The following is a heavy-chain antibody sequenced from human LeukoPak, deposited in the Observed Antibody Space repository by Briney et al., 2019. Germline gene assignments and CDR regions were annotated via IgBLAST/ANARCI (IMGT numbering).Heavy chain of an antibody. D-gene: IGHD3-9*01. J-gene: IGHJ4*02. Sequence: GGSLRLSCAASGFTFSTYSMNWVRQAPGKGLEWVSSISSGSDYKYYAESVKGRFTISRDNAKNSLYLQMNSLRAGDTAVYYCARTYDILTGYGYWGQGTLVTVSS. CDR3: ARTYDILTGYGY. CDR2: ISSGSDYK. V-gene: IGHV3-21*04. CDR1: GFTFSTYS.